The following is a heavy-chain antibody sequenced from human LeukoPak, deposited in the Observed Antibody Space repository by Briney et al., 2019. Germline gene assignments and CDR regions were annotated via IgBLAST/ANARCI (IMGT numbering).Heavy chain of an antibody. J-gene: IGHJ4*02. CDR1: EFTFSSYA. V-gene: IGHV3-30-3*01. D-gene: IGHD1-1*01. Sequence: GRSLRLSCAASEFTFSSYAMHWVRQAPGKGLEWVAVISYDGSNKYYADSVKGRFTISRDNSKNTLYLQMNSLRAEDTAVYYCARDLERAASAFDYWGQGTLVTVSS. CDR2: ISYDGSNK. CDR3: ARDLERAASAFDY.